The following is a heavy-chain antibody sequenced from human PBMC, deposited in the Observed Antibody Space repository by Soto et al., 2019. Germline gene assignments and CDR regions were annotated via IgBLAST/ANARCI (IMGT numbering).Heavy chain of an antibody. CDR3: ARERYQQQLAREFDY. CDR2: IIPILGIA. Sequence: QVQLVQSGAEVKKPGSSVKVSCKASGGTFSSYTISWVRQAPGQGLEWMGRIIPILGIANYAQKFQGRVTITADKSTSTAYMELSSLRSEDTAVYYCARERYQQQLAREFDYWGQGTLVTVSS. J-gene: IGHJ4*02. CDR1: GGTFSSYT. V-gene: IGHV1-69*08. D-gene: IGHD6-13*01.